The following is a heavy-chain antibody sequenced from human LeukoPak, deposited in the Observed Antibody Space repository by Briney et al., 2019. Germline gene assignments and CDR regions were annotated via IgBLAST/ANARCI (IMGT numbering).Heavy chain of an antibody. CDR1: GYTFTNFG. CDR2: ITPYNGNT. J-gene: IGHJ6*03. V-gene: IGHV1-18*01. D-gene: IGHD5-12*01. Sequence: ASVKVSCKASGYTFTNFGISWVRQAPGQGLEWMGWITPYNGNTNYAQKLQGRVTMTTDTSTTTAYMELRSLRSDDTAVYYCARIPGRLRAHYYYYYMDVWGKGTTVTVSS. CDR3: ARIPGRLRAHYYYYYMDV.